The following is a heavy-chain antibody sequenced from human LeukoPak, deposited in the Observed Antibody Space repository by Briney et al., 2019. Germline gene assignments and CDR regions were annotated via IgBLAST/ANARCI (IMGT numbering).Heavy chain of an antibody. J-gene: IGHJ2*01. V-gene: IGHV4-59*01. CDR2: AYYSRTT. Sequence: SETLSLTCSVSGGYIGKFYWSWIRQSPGMGLEWIGYAYYSRTTRYNRSFRGRVSMSADDSRNLFSLRLRSVTAADTAVYYCARSDYYGLGSYNWFFDLWGRGTLVTVSS. CDR3: ARSDYYGLGSYNWFFDL. CDR1: GGYIGKFY. D-gene: IGHD3-16*01.